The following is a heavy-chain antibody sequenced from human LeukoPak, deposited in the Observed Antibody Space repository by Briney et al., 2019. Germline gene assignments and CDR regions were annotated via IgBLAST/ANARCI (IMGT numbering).Heavy chain of an antibody. CDR1: GGSFSGYY. CDR3: ARLRFLASDH. CDR2: IKHEGSEK. D-gene: IGHD3-3*01. V-gene: IGHV3-7*01. J-gene: IGHJ4*02. Sequence: ETLSLTCAVYGGSFSGYYWSWVRQAPGKGLEWVANIKHEGSEKYYVDSVKGRFTISRDNAKNSLYLQMNSLRAEDTAIYYCARLRFLASDHWGQGTLVTVSS.